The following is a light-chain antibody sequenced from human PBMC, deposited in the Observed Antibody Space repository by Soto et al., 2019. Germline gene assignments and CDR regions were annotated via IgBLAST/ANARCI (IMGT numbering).Light chain of an antibody. CDR2: EVT. CDR1: SSDVGYYDY. J-gene: IGLJ1*01. V-gene: IGLV2-8*01. CDR3: SSYAGSNNFV. Sequence: QSVLTQPPSASGFPGQSVTISCTGTSSDVGYYDYVSWYQQHPGKAPKLVIYEVTKRPSGVPDRVSASKSGNTASLTVSGLRAEDEADYSCSSYAGSNNFVFGSGTKATVL.